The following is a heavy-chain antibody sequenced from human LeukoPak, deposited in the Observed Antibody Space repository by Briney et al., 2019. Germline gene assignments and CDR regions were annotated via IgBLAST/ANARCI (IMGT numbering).Heavy chain of an antibody. J-gene: IGHJ4*02. Sequence: GGSLRLSCTASGFTFGDYAMSWFRQAPGKGLEWVGFIRSKAYGGTTECAASVKGRFTISRDDSKNIAYLQMNSLKTEDTAVYYCTRDLPSTVTYYFDYWGQGTLVTVSS. V-gene: IGHV3-49*03. D-gene: IGHD4-17*01. CDR2: IRSKAYGGTT. CDR1: GFTFGDYA. CDR3: TRDLPSTVTYYFDY.